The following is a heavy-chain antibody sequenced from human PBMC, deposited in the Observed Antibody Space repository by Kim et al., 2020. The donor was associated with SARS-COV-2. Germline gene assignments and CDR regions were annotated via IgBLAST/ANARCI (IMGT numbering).Heavy chain of an antibody. Sequence: SETLSLTCAVYGGSFSGYYWSWIRQPPGKGLEWIGEINHSGSTNYNPSLKSRVTISVDTSKNQFSLKLSSVTAADTAVYYCARVGDFWSGYYFDYWGQGT. CDR3: ARVGDFWSGYYFDY. CDR2: INHSGST. CDR1: GGSFSGYY. D-gene: IGHD3-3*01. J-gene: IGHJ4*02. V-gene: IGHV4-34*01.